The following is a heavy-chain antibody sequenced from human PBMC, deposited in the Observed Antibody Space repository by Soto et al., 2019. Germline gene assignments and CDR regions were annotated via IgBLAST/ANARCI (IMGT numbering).Heavy chain of an antibody. CDR1: RFTFTTYA. CDR3: ARCGYISGWYCYFDF. V-gene: IGHV3-30-3*01. Sequence: GSLRLSCAASRFTFTTYAMNWVRQAPGKGLEWVALMSSDGTNEHYADSVRGRFTVSRDNSRNTLFLQMNTLRTDDTAVYYRARCGYISGWYCYFDFWGLGTLVTVSS. D-gene: IGHD6-19*01. J-gene: IGHJ4*02. CDR2: MSSDGTNE.